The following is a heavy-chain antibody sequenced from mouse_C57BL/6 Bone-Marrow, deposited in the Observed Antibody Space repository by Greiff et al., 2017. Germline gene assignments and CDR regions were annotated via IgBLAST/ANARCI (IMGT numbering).Heavy chain of an antibody. D-gene: IGHD1-1*02. Sequence: QVQLQQSGAELVRPGTSVKVSCKASGYAFTNYLIEWVQQRPGQGLEWIGVINPGSGGTNYNENFKGKATLTADKSSRTAYMQLSSLTSEDSAVYFCARSLWGAYWGQGTLVTVSA. V-gene: IGHV1-54*01. J-gene: IGHJ3*01. CDR3: ARSLWGAY. CDR2: INPGSGGT. CDR1: GYAFTNYL.